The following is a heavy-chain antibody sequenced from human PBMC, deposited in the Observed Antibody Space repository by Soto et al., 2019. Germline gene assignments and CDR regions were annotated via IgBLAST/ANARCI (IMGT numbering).Heavy chain of an antibody. V-gene: IGHV3-23*01. Sequence: GGSLRLSCAASGFTFSTYAMNWVRQAPGKGLEWVSNIGGSGRNTYYAESVKGRFTISRDNLKSTLYLQMNSLKTEDTAVYYCTSHRIQLWSPQELYFDYWGQGTLVTVSS. D-gene: IGHD5-18*01. CDR1: GFTFSTYA. CDR3: TSHRIQLWSPQELYFDY. CDR2: IGGSGRNT. J-gene: IGHJ4*02.